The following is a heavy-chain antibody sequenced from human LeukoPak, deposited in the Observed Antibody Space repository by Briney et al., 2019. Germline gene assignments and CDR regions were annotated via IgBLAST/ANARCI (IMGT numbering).Heavy chain of an antibody. CDR1: GFTFSSYS. Sequence: GGSLRLSCAASGFTFSSYSMNWVRQAPGKGLEWVSSISSSSSYIYYADSVKGRFTISRDNAKNSLYMQMNSLRAEDTAVYYCARVPQSQYDYGDYLFDYWGQGTLVTVSS. D-gene: IGHD4-17*01. CDR2: ISSSSSYI. V-gene: IGHV3-21*01. CDR3: ARVPQSQYDYGDYLFDY. J-gene: IGHJ4*02.